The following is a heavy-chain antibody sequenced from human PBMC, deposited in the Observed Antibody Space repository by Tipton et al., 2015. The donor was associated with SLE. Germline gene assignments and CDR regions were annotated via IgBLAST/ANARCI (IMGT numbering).Heavy chain of an antibody. CDR1: GYSISSGYY. CDR2: IYHSGST. D-gene: IGHD1-26*01. J-gene: IGHJ4*02. Sequence: TLSLTCAVSGYSISSGYYWGWIRQPPGKGLEWIGSIYHSGSTYYNPSLKSRVTISVDTSKNQFSRKLSSVTAADTAVYYCASPGIGPVYWGQGTLVTVSS. CDR3: ASPGIGPVY. V-gene: IGHV4-38-2*01.